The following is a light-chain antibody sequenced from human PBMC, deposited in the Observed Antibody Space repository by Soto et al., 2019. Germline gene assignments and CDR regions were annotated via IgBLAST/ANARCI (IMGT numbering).Light chain of an antibody. J-gene: IGKJ1*01. CDR3: QQYGDAPWT. CDR2: DAS. CDR1: QSVSGSY. Sequence: EIVLTQSPGTLSLSPWERATLSCRASQSVSGSYLAWYQQKPGQPPRLLIYDASSRATGIPDRFSGSGSGTDFTLTINRLEPEDFAVYYCQQYGDAPWTFGQGTKVDIK. V-gene: IGKV3-20*01.